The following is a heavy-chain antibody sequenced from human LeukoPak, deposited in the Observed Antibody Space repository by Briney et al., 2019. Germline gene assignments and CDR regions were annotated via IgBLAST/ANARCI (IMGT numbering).Heavy chain of an antibody. V-gene: IGHV1-18*01. D-gene: IGHD2-2*01. CDR3: ARSTSEPTAFDY. CDR2: ISAYNGNT. Sequence: ASVKLSCKASGYTFTSYGISWVRQAPGQGLEWMGWISAYNGNTNYAQKLQGRVTMTTDTSTSTAYMELRSLRSDDTAVYYCARSTSEPTAFDYWGQGTLVTVSS. CDR1: GYTFTSYG. J-gene: IGHJ4*02.